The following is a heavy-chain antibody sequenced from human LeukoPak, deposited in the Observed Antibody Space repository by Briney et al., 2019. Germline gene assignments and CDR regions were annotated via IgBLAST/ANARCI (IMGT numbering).Heavy chain of an antibody. D-gene: IGHD6-19*01. CDR2: ISGSGGST. J-gene: IGHJ4*02. CDR3: ANVVEVAGTPLGY. Sequence: GGSLRLSCAASGFTFSSYAMSWVRQAPGKGLEWVSAISGSGGSTYYADSVKGRFTISRDNSKNTLYLQMNSLRAEDTAVYYCANVVEVAGTPLGYWGQGTLVTVSS. CDR1: GFTFSSYA. V-gene: IGHV3-23*01.